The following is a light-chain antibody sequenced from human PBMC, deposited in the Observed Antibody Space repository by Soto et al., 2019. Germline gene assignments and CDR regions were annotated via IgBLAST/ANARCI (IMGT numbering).Light chain of an antibody. J-gene: IGKJ3*01. CDR2: GAS. CDR3: QQYGSSPFT. Sequence: EIVLMQSPGTLSLSPGERATLSCRASQSVSSSYLAWYQQKPGQAPRLLIYGASCSATGIPDRFSGSGSGTDFTLTISRLEPEDFAVYYCQQYGSSPFTFGPGTKVDIK. CDR1: QSVSSSY. V-gene: IGKV3-20*01.